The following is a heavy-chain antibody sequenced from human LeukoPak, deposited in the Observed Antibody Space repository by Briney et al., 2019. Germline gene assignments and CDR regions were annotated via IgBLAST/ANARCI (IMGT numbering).Heavy chain of an antibody. CDR1: GGTFSSYA. V-gene: IGHV1-69*13. CDR3: ATLWFGELSDY. Sequence: VASVKVSCKASGGTFSSYAISWVRQAPGQGLEWMGGIIPIFGTANYAQKFQGRVTITADESTSTAYMELSSLRSEDTAVYYCATLWFGELSDYWGQGTLVTVSS. J-gene: IGHJ4*02. D-gene: IGHD3-10*01. CDR2: IIPIFGTA.